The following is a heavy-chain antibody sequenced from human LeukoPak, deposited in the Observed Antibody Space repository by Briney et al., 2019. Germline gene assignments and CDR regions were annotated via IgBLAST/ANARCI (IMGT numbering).Heavy chain of an antibody. CDR2: INWSGGTI. Sequence: PGGSLRLSCAASGFTFNNYGMTWVRQAPGKGLEWVSHINWSGGTIDYADSVKGRFTISRDDAKRSLYLQLNSLTAEDTALYCCTRKGSGIDYWGQGALVAVSS. CDR1: GFTFNNYG. J-gene: IGHJ4*02. D-gene: IGHD2-15*01. CDR3: TRKGSGIDY. V-gene: IGHV3-20*04.